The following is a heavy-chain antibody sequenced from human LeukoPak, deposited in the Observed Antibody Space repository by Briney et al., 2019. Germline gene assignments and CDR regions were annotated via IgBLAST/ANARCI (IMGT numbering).Heavy chain of an antibody. V-gene: IGHV3-21*01. CDR3: ARDGGLLLWFGDSPFDY. D-gene: IGHD3-10*01. J-gene: IGHJ4*02. CDR1: GFTFSSYS. CDR2: ISSSSSYI. Sequence: GGSLRLSCAASGFTFSSYSMNWVRQAPGKGLEWVSSISSSSSYIYYADSVKGRFTISRDNSKNTLYLQMNSLRAEDTAVYYCARDGGLLLWFGDSPFDYWGQGTLVTVSS.